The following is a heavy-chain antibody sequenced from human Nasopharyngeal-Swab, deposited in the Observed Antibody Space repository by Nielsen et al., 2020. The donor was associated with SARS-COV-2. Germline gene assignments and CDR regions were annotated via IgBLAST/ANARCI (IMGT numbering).Heavy chain of an antibody. CDR3: AKKGGYCSDYSCDSGYYYGMDV. CDR1: GFTFSSYG. D-gene: IGHD2-15*01. Sequence: GESLKISCAASGFTFSSYGMHWVRQAPGKGLEWVAVISYDGSNKYYADSVKGRFTISRDNSKNTLFLEMNSLRPEDTAVYYCAKKGGYCSDYSCDSGYYYGMDVWGQGTTVTVSS. J-gene: IGHJ6*02. CDR2: ISYDGSNK. V-gene: IGHV3-30*18.